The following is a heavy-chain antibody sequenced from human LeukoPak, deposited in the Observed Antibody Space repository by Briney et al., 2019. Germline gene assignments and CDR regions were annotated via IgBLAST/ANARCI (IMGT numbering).Heavy chain of an antibody. Sequence: GGSLRLSCAASGFTFSSYWMGWVRQAPGKGLEWVANIKQDGSEKYYVDSVKGRFTVSRDNAKNSLYLQMNSLRAEDTAVYYCARVYDFWSGYYRDYWGQGTLVTVSS. V-gene: IGHV3-7*04. J-gene: IGHJ4*02. D-gene: IGHD3-3*01. CDR2: IKQDGSEK. CDR1: GFTFSSYW. CDR3: ARVYDFWSGYYRDY.